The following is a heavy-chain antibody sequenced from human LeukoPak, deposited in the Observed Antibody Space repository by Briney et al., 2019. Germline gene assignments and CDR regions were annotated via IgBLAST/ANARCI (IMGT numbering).Heavy chain of an antibody. CDR1: GFTFSNYA. J-gene: IGHJ4*02. V-gene: IGHV3-66*01. CDR3: ARMDIGLVRD. CDR2: IYSGGST. Sequence: GGSLRLSCAASGFTFSNYAMSWVRQAPGKGLEWVSVIYSGGSTYYADSVKGRFTISRDNSKNTLYLQMNSLRAEDTAVYYCARMDIGLVRDWGQGTLVTVSS. D-gene: IGHD3-10*01.